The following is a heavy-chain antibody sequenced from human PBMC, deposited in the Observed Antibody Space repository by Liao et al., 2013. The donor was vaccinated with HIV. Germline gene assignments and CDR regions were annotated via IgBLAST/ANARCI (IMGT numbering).Heavy chain of an antibody. V-gene: IGHV4-59*01. J-gene: IGHJ1*01. D-gene: IGHD4-17*01. CDR1: GGSISSYY. CDR2: IYYSGST. CDR3: ARGGGGMTTVTTWYFQH. Sequence: QVQLQESGPGLVKPSETLSLTCTVSGGSISSYYWSWIRQPPGKGLEWIGYIYYSGSTNYNPSLKSRVTISVDTSKNQFSLKLSSVTAADTAVYYCARGGGGMTTVTTWYFQHWGQGTLVTVSS.